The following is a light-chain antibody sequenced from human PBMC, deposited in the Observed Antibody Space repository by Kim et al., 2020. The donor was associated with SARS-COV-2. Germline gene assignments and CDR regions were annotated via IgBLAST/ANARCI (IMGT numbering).Light chain of an antibody. CDR3: QVWDSSTGV. CDR1: NIGSKN. CDR2: RDS. V-gene: IGLV3-9*01. Sequence: VGLGKTARITCGGNNIGSKNVHWYQQKPGQAPVLVIYRDSNRPSGSPERLSGSNSGNTATLTISRAQAGDEADYYCQVWDSSTGVFGGGTQLTVL. J-gene: IGLJ3*02.